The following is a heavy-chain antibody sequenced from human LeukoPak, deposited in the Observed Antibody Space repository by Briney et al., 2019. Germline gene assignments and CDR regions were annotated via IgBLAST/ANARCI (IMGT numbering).Heavy chain of an antibody. Sequence: SETLSLTCTVSGGSISSSSYYWGWIRQPPGKGLEWIGSISYSGSTYYNPSLKSRVTISVDTSKNQFSLTLTSVTAADTAVYYCARSGGTWSYNYWGQGTLVTVSS. CDR3: ARSGGTWSYNY. CDR2: ISYSGST. D-gene: IGHD1-26*01. CDR1: GGSISSSSYY. J-gene: IGHJ4*02. V-gene: IGHV4-39*07.